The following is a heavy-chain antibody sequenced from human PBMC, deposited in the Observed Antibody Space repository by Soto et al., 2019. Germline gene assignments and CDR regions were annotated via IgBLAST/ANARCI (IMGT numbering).Heavy chain of an antibody. J-gene: IGHJ4*02. Sequence: PGGSLRLSCAASGFTFSSYGMHWVRQAPGKGLEWVAVISYDGSNKYYADSVKGRFTISRDNSKNTLYLQMNSLRVEDTAIYYCAKDSRNTISHVDYWGQGTLVTVSS. D-gene: IGHD4-4*01. CDR1: GFTFSSYG. CDR2: ISYDGSNK. CDR3: AKDSRNTISHVDY. V-gene: IGHV3-30*18.